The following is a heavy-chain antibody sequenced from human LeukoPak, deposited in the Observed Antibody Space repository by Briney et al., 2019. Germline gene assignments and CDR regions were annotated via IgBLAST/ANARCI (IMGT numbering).Heavy chain of an antibody. CDR1: GYTFISHH. D-gene: IGHD3-22*01. Sequence: GASVKVSCKTSGYTFISHHLHWVRQAPGQGLEWMGVINPDGGTTIYAQNFQGRVTMTRDMSTSTVYMGLTGLRSEDTAIFYCARGRFDGYYDGRGYYAWYFDLWGRGTLVTVSS. V-gene: IGHV1-46*01. J-gene: IGHJ2*01. CDR3: ARGRFDGYYDGRGYYAWYFDL. CDR2: INPDGGTT.